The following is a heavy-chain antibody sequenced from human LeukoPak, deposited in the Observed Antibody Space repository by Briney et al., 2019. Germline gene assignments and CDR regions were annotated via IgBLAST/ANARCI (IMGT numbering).Heavy chain of an antibody. D-gene: IGHD3-22*01. CDR2: IYYSGST. Sequence: SETLSLTCSVSGGSISSSSHYWDWIRQPPGEGLEWIGSIYYSGSTNYNPSLKSRVTISVDTSKNQFSLKLSSVTAADTAVYYCARRPYYDSSGYYSDYYYYYYMDVWGKGTTVTVSS. CDR1: GGSISSSSHY. V-gene: IGHV4-39*07. J-gene: IGHJ6*03. CDR3: ARRPYYDSSGYYSDYYYYYYMDV.